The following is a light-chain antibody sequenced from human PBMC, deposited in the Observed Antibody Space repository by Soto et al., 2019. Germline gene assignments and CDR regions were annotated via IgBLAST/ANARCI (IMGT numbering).Light chain of an antibody. Sequence: DIQLTQSPSFLSASVGDTVTITCRASQGMSTYLAWYQQKPGKVPKLLIRSASTLQSGVPPRFSGGGSGTEFPLTSSPHQPDDSGIYYCQQLNGYQLAFGGGTNVEIK. V-gene: IGKV1-9*01. CDR1: QGMSTY. CDR3: QQLNGYQLA. J-gene: IGKJ4*01. CDR2: SAS.